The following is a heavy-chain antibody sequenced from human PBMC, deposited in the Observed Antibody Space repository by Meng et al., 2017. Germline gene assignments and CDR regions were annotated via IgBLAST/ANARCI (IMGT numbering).Heavy chain of an antibody. V-gene: IGHV4-4*02. CDR2: IYHSGST. CDR3: ARWSIYCSGGSCYSFDY. D-gene: IGHD2-15*01. Sequence: QVAPGGSGPGLVKSSGTLSLTCAVSGGPISSSNWWSWVRQPPGKGLEWIGEIYHSGSTNYNPSLKSRVTISVDKSKNQFSLKLSSVTAADTAVYYCARWSIYCSGGSCYSFDYWGQGTLVTVSS. CDR1: GGPISSSNW. J-gene: IGHJ4*02.